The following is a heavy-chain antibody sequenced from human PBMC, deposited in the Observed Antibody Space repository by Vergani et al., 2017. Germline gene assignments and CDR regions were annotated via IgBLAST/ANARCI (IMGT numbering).Heavy chain of an antibody. CDR3: ASDTHSGQRADR. Sequence: QLQLQQSGPGLVKPSETLSLTCSVSFDSIRNPYCNWIRQPPGKGLEWIGSIHYSENTNYNPSLKTQVTISVDTSKNQFSLTLTSVTAADTAVYYCASDTHSGQRADRWGEEILITVTS. CDR1: FDSIRNPY. D-gene: IGHD6-19*01. V-gene: IGHV4-59*11. J-gene: IGHJ5*02. CDR2: IHYSENT.